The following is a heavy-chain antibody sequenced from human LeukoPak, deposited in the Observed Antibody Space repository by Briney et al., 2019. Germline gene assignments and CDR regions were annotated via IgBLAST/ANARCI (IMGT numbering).Heavy chain of an antibody. J-gene: IGHJ4*02. CDR3: ATSKLQLFPFDY. D-gene: IGHD3-10*01. V-gene: IGHV4-59*08. CDR1: GGSISSYY. Sequence: PSETLSLTCTVSGGSISSYYWSWIRQPSGKGLEWIGNIYYRGVTNYNPSLKSRLTISVDTSKNQFSLKLSSVTAADTAVYYCATSKLQLFPFDYWGQGTLVTVSS. CDR2: IYYRGVT.